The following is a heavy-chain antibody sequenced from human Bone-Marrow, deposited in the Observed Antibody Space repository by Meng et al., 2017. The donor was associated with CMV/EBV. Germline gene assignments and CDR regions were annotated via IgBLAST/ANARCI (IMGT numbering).Heavy chain of an antibody. D-gene: IGHD2-2*01. CDR1: GFTFSSYW. V-gene: IGHV3-7*01. Sequence: GGSLRLSCAASGFTFSSYWMSWVRQATGKGLEWVANINQDGSETYYVVSVKGRFTISKDNAKNSLYLQMNSLRAEDTAVYYCARDAACSITCCPLDGHNYYGMDLWGQGTTVTVSS. J-gene: IGHJ6*02. CDR3: ARDAACSITCCPLDGHNYYGMDL. CDR2: INQDGSET.